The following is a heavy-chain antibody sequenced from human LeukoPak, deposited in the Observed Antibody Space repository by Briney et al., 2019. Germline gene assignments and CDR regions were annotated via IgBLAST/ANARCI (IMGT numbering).Heavy chain of an antibody. CDR3: ARTYCGGDCYPWDYYYYYGMDV. CDR1: GGTFSSYA. D-gene: IGHD2-21*02. CDR2: IIPIFGTA. J-gene: IGHJ6*02. Sequence: SVKVSCKASGGTFSSYAISWVRQAPGQELEWMGGIIPIFGTANYAQKFQGRVTITADESTSTAYMELSSLRSEDTAVYYCARTYCGGDCYPWDYYYYYGMDVWGQGTTVTVSS. V-gene: IGHV1-69*13.